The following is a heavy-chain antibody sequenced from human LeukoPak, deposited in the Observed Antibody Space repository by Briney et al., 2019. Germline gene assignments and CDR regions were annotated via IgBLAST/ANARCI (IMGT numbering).Heavy chain of an antibody. CDR1: GYSFTSYW. V-gene: IGHV5-51*01. CDR2: IYPDDSDT. CDR3: ARGDYGDSDAFDI. J-gene: IGHJ3*02. Sequence: GESLKISCKGSGYSFTSYWIGWVRQMPGKGLEWMGIIYPDDSDTRYNPSFRGQITISADKSISTAYLQWSSLKASDTAMYYCARGDYGDSDAFDIWGQGTMVTVSS. D-gene: IGHD4-17*01.